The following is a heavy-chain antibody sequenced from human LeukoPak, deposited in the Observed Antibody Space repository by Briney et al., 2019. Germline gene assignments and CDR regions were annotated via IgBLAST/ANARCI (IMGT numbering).Heavy chain of an antibody. V-gene: IGHV3-9*01. CDR3: AKDSLAYYDSLQH. CDR2: ISWNSGSI. CDR1: GFTFDDYA. J-gene: IGHJ1*01. D-gene: IGHD3-22*01. Sequence: TGGSLRLSCAASGFTFDDYAMHWVRQAPGKGLEWVSGISWNSGSIGYADSVKGRFTISRDNAKNSLYLQMNSLRAEDTALYYCAKDSLAYYDSLQHWGQGTLVTVSS.